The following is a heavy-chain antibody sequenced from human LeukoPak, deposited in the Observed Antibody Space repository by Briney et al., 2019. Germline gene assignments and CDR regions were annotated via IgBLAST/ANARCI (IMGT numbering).Heavy chain of an antibody. V-gene: IGHV4-61*02. J-gene: IGHJ4*02. Sequence: PSETLSLTGTVSGGSISSGSYYWSWIRQPAGKGLEWIGRIYTSGSTNYNPSLKSRVTISVDTSKNQFSLKLSSVTAADTAVYYCARGGSSSSGGFDYWGQGTLVTVSS. D-gene: IGHD6-6*01. CDR1: GGSISSGSYY. CDR2: IYTSGST. CDR3: ARGGSSSSGGFDY.